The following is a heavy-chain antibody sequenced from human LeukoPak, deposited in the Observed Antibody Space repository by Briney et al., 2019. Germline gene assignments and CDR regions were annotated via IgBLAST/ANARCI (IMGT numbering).Heavy chain of an antibody. CDR2: ISYEGSNK. J-gene: IGHJ4*02. CDR3: AGDGGPPPEYYFDY. Sequence: PGGSLRLSCAASGFAFSSYAMHWVRQAPGKGLEWVAVISYEGSNKYYADSVKGRFTISRDNSKNTLYLQMNSLRAEDTAVYYGAGDGGPPPEYYFDYWGKGPLVTVPP. D-gene: IGHD2-15*01. V-gene: IGHV3-30*04. CDR1: GFAFSSYA.